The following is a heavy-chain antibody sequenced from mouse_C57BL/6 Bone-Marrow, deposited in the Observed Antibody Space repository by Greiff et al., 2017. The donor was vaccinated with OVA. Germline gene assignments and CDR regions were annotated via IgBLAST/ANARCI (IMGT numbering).Heavy chain of an antibody. CDR1: GYTFTSYG. J-gene: IGHJ2*01. CDR3: ARSSYYSNYLDFDY. Sequence: VHLQQSGAELARPGASVKLSCKASGYTFTSYGISWVKQRTGQGLEWIGEIYPRSGNTYYNEKFKGKATLTADKSSSTAYMGLRSLTSEDSAVYFCARSSYYSNYLDFDYWGQGTTLTVSS. V-gene: IGHV1-81*01. CDR2: IYPRSGNT. D-gene: IGHD2-5*01.